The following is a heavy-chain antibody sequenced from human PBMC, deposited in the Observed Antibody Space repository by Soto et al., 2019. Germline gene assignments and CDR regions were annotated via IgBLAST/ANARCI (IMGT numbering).Heavy chain of an antibody. Sequence: PGESLKISCKGSGYRFINYRINWVRQMPGKGLEWMGRIDPSDSYTNYSPSFHGHVTISADKSISTAYLQWSSLKASDTAMYYCARHVLPCTASTCYGVDVWGQGTTVTVSS. V-gene: IGHV5-10-1*01. J-gene: IGHJ6*02. CDR1: GYRFINYR. CDR2: IDPSDSYT. CDR3: ARHVLPCTASTCYGVDV.